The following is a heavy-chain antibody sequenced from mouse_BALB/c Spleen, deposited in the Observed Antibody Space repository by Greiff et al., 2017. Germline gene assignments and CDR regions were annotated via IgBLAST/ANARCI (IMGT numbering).Heavy chain of an antibody. CDR2: INPSTGYT. J-gene: IGHJ4*01. Sequence: VKLKESGAELAKPGDSVSMSCTASGYSFTSYCMHWVKQRPGGVLEWIGYINPSTGYTDYNPKFKDKATLTTDKSSSTAYMQLSSMTSEDSAVYYCARETTADYWGQGTSVTVSS. V-gene: IGHV1-7*01. CDR1: GYSFTSYC. CDR3: ARETTADY. D-gene: IGHD1-2*01.